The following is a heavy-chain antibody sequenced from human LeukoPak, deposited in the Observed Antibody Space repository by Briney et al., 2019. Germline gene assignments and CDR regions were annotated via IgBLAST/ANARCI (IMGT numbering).Heavy chain of an antibody. CDR3: ARGAHKRDDYGGFFDY. CDR1: GFTFSSYA. D-gene: IGHD4-23*01. J-gene: IGHJ4*02. Sequence: GGSLRLSCAASGFTFSSYAMHWVRQAPGKGLEWAAVISSDGSKKDYADSVKGRFTISRDNSKNTLYLQMNSLRAEDTAVYYCARGAHKRDDYGGFFDYWGQGTLVTVSS. V-gene: IGHV3-30*04. CDR2: ISSDGSKK.